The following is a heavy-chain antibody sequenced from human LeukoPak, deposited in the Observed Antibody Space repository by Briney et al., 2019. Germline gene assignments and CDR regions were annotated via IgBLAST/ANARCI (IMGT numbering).Heavy chain of an antibody. D-gene: IGHD1-14*01. Sequence: ASVKVSCKASGYTFTGYYMHWVRQAPGQGLEWMGLIDPSGGSTTYAQKFQGRVTMTRDMSTSTVYMELSSLRSEDTAVYYCARTTARAARGRFDPWGQGTLVTVSS. V-gene: IGHV1-46*01. CDR1: GYTFTGYY. CDR2: IDPSGGST. J-gene: IGHJ5*02. CDR3: ARTTARAARGRFDP.